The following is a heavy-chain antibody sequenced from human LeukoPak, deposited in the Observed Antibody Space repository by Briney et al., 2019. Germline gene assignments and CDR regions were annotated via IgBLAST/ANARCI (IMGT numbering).Heavy chain of an antibody. D-gene: IGHD3-22*01. J-gene: IGHJ4*02. V-gene: IGHV4-31*03. Sequence: PSETLSLTCTVSGGSISSGGYYWSWIRQHPGKGLEWIGYIYYSGSTYYNPSLKSRVTISVDTSKNQFSLKPSSVTAADTAVYYCARTGYYDSSGFDWGQGTLVTVSS. CDR3: ARTGYYDSSGFD. CDR1: GGSISSGGYY. CDR2: IYYSGST.